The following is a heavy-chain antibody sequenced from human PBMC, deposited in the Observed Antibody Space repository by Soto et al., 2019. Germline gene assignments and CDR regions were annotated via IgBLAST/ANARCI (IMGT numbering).Heavy chain of an antibody. D-gene: IGHD4-17*01. J-gene: IGHJ3*02. CDR1: GFTFSHAW. V-gene: IGHV3-15*07. Sequence: QLVVSGGGLVKPGGSLRLSCAASGFTFSHAWMNWVRQAPGKGLEWVGRIKSKTDGGTIDYAAPMKGRFTISRDDSENTLYLQMNSLKTEDTAVYYCTASYRDYVGSAFDIWGQGTMVTVSS. CDR2: IKSKTDGGTI. CDR3: TASYRDYVGSAFDI.